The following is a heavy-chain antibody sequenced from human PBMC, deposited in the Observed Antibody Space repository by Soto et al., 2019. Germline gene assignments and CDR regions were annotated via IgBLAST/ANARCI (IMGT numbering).Heavy chain of an antibody. CDR3: ARDPQYSSGWDNWFDP. V-gene: IGHV3-30-3*01. CDR2: ISYDGSNK. CDR1: GFTFSSYA. J-gene: IGHJ5*02. D-gene: IGHD6-19*01. Sequence: PGGSLRLSCAASGFTFSSYATHWVRQAPGKGLEWVAVISYDGSNKYYADSVKGRFTISRDNSKNTLYLQMNSLRAEDTAVYYCARDPQYSSGWDNWFDPWGQGTLVTVSS.